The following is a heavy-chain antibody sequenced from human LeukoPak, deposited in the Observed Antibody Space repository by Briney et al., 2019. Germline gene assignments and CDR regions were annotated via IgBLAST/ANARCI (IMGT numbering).Heavy chain of an antibody. CDR3: ARYNGDLTGGFDY. CDR1: GYTFTNYY. Sequence: ASVKVSCKASGYTFTNYYIHWVRQAAGQGLEWMGIIYPAGGSTGYAQKFQGRVTMTRDTSTSTVYMELSSLRSEDTAVYYCARYNGDLTGGFDYWGQGTLVTVSS. D-gene: IGHD4-17*01. V-gene: IGHV1-46*01. J-gene: IGHJ4*02. CDR2: IYPAGGST.